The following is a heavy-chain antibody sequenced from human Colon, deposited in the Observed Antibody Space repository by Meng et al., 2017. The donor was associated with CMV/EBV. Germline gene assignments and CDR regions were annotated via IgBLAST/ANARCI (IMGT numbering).Heavy chain of an antibody. Sequence: GESLKISCAASGFTFSSYEMNWVRQAPGKGLEWVGHIRSKTDGGTTDYAASVKGRFTFSRDDSKNILYLQMNSLKTEDTAVYYCTPHILRFMEWLSYPYYFDYWGQGTLVTVSS. CDR3: TPHILRFMEWLSYPYYFDY. CDR1: GFTFSSYE. V-gene: IGHV3-15*01. J-gene: IGHJ4*02. D-gene: IGHD3-3*01. CDR2: IRSKTDGGTT.